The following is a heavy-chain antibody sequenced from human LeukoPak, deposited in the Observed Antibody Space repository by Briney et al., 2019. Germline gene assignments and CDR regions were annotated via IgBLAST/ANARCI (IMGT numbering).Heavy chain of an antibody. Sequence: ASVKVSCKASGGTFSSYAISWVRQAPGQGLEWMGGIIPIFGTANYAQKFQGRVTMTTDTSTTTAYMELRGLRSDDTAVYYCAREPSESFIDYWGQGTLVTVSS. CDR1: GGTFSSYA. CDR2: IIPIFGTA. V-gene: IGHV1-69*05. D-gene: IGHD3-3*01. J-gene: IGHJ4*02. CDR3: AREPSESFIDY.